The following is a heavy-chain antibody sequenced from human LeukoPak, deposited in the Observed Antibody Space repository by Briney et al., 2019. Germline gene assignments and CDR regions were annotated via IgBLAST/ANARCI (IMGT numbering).Heavy chain of an antibody. Sequence: ASVEVSCKASGYTFTTYGISWVRQAPGQGLEWMGWINSNSGDTNYAQKFQGRVTMTWDTSISTAYMELSRLRSDDTAVYYCARGDVYFDYWGQGSLVTVSS. V-gene: IGHV1-2*02. CDR1: GYTFTTYG. CDR3: ARGDVYFDY. J-gene: IGHJ4*02. CDR2: INSNSGDT.